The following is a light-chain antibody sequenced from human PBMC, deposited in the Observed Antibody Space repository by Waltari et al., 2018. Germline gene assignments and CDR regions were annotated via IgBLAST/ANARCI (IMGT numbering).Light chain of an antibody. V-gene: IGKV1-39*01. CDR3: QQSYSLPNT. CDR2: GAS. Sequence: DIQMTQSPSSLSASVGDRVTITCRASQRISSYLNWYQQIPGKAPKLLIYGASSLQSGGPSRFSGSGSGTDFSLTISSLESEYFATYYCQQSYSLPNTFGQGTKVDI. J-gene: IGKJ2*01. CDR1: QRISSY.